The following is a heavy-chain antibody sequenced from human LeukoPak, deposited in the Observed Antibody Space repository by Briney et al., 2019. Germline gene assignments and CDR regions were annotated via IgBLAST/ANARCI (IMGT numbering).Heavy chain of an antibody. CDR3: AREPHYYYDSSGYSFDY. CDR2: IYYSGST. J-gene: IGHJ4*02. Sequence: PSETLSLTRTVSGGSISSSSYYWGWIRQPPGKGLEWIGSIYYSGSTYYNPSLKSRVTISVDTSKNQFSLKLSSVTAADTAVYYCAREPHYYYDSSGYSFDYWGQGTLVTVSS. CDR1: GGSISSSSYY. D-gene: IGHD3-22*01. V-gene: IGHV4-39*07.